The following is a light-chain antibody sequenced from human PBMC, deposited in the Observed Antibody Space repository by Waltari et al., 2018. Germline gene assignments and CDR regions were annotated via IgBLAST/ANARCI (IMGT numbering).Light chain of an antibody. CDR1: QSVSRT. CDR2: DAS. V-gene: IGKV3-20*01. J-gene: IGKJ1*01. CDR3: QKYGTLPAT. Sequence: EIVLTQSPGTLSLSPWERAPLSCRASQSVSRTLAWYQQKPGQAPRLLIYDASTRATGIPDRFSGSGFGTDFSLTISRLEPEDFAVYYCQKYGTLPATFGQGTTVEIK.